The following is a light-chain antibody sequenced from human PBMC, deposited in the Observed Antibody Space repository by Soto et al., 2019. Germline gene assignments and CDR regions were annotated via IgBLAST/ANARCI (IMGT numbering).Light chain of an antibody. V-gene: IGKV3-20*01. J-gene: IGKJ2*01. CDR2: GAS. CDR1: RIISGNY. CDR3: QQYGDAPRT. Sequence: EIVLTQSPGTLSLSPGERAMLSCGASRIISGNYLAWYQQKTGQAPRLLIYGASRRATDIPDRFSGSGSGTDFTLTISRLEPEDSGVYYCQQYGDAPRTFGQGTKLEI.